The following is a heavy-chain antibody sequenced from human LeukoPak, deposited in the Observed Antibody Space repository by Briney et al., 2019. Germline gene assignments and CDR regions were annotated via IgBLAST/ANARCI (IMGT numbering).Heavy chain of an antibody. CDR3: ARGEPLLSTSPPFDY. CDR1: RFTVSSNY. J-gene: IGHJ4*02. D-gene: IGHD1-14*01. CDR2: IYSSGST. Sequence: GGSLRLSCAASRFTVSSNYMSWVRQAPGKGLEWVSFIYSSGSTYYADFVRGRFTISRDNSNNTLYLQMNSLRADDTAMYYCARGEPLLSTSPPFDYWGQGTLVTVSS. V-gene: IGHV3-66*01.